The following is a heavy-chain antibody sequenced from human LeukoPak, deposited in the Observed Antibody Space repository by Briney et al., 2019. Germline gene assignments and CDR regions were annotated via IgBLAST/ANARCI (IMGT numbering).Heavy chain of an antibody. Sequence: PGGSLRLSCAASGFTFSSYSMNWVRQAPGKGLEWVSSISSSSSYIYYADSVKGRFTISRDNAKNSLYLQMNSLRAEDTAVYYCAGDLDSRGYSWFDYWGQGALVTVSS. D-gene: IGHD3-22*01. CDR3: AGDLDSRGYSWFDY. CDR1: GFTFSSYS. V-gene: IGHV3-21*01. J-gene: IGHJ4*02. CDR2: ISSSSSYI.